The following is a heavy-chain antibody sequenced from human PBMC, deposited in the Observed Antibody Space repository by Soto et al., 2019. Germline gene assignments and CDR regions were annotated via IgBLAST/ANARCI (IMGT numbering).Heavy chain of an antibody. CDR3: ARGIAVAGTYYYYYYMDV. J-gene: IGHJ6*03. D-gene: IGHD6-19*01. CDR1: VYTFTSYD. CDR2: MNPNSGNT. V-gene: IGHV1-8*01. Sequence: GASVKVSCKASVYTFTSYDINWVRQATGQGLEWTGWMNPNSGNTGYAQKFQGRVTMTRNTSISTAYMELSSLRSEDTAVYYCARGIAVAGTYYYYYYMDVWGKGTTVTVSS.